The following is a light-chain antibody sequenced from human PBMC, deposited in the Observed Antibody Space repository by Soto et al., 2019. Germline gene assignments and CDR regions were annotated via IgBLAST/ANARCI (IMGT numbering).Light chain of an antibody. J-gene: IGLJ2*01. V-gene: IGLV1-47*01. CDR3: AAWDDSLSGLV. Sequence: QAVLTQPPSASGTPGQRVTISCSGRSSNIGSNYVYWYKQLPGTAPKLLIYRNNQRPSGVPDRFSGSKSGTSASLAISGLRSEDEADYYCAAWDDSLSGLVFGGGTKLTVL. CDR2: RNN. CDR1: SSNIGSNY.